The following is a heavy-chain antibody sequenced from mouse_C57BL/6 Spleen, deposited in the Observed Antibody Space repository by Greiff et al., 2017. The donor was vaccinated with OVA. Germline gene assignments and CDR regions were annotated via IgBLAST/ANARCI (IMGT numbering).Heavy chain of an antibody. Sequence: EVQVVEPGAGLVKPGASLKLSCEASGFTFSSYAMPWVRQTPEQRLEWVAYISSGGDYIYYAETVKGRFNISRYNASNTLYLQMSSLKSEDTAMYYCTKDGAYYALDYWGQGTSVTVSS. J-gene: IGHJ4*01. CDR3: TKDGAYYALDY. CDR2: ISSGGDYI. V-gene: IGHV5-9-1*02. CDR1: GFTFSSYA. D-gene: IGHD2-3*01.